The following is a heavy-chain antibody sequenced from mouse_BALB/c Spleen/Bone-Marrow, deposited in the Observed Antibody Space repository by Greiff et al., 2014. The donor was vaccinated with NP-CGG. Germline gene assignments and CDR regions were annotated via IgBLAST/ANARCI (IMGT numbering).Heavy chain of an antibody. CDR3: ARSYGSSPFDY. Sequence: VQLQQSGAELVKPGASVKLSCTASGFNIKDTYMHWVKQRPEQGLEWIGRIDPANGNTKYDPKFQGKATITADTSSNTAYLQPSSLTSEDTAVYYCARSYGSSPFDYWGQGTTLTVSS. D-gene: IGHD1-1*01. J-gene: IGHJ2*01. CDR2: IDPANGNT. CDR1: GFNIKDTY. V-gene: IGHV14-3*02.